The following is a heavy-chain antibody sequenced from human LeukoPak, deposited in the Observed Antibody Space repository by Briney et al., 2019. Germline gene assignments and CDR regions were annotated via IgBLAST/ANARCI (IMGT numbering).Heavy chain of an antibody. CDR3: ARLGATDQSSQDY. V-gene: IGHV1-2*02. CDR2: INPNSGGT. CDR1: GGTFSSYA. J-gene: IGHJ4*02. Sequence: ASVKVSCKASGGTFSSYAISWVRQAPGQGLEWMGWINPNSGGTNYAQKFQGRVTMTRDTSISTAYMELSRLRSDDTAVYYCARLGATDQSSQDYWGQGTLVTVSS. D-gene: IGHD1-26*01.